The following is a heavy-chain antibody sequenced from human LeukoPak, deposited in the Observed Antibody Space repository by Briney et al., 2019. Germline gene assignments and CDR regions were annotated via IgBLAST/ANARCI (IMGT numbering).Heavy chain of an antibody. V-gene: IGHV3-73*01. D-gene: IGHD3-22*01. CDR3: CSTYYYDRSGYPDFDY. Sequence: PGGSLKLSCAASGFTFSGSAMHWVRQASGKGLEWVGRIRSKANSYATAYAASVKGRFTISRDDSKNTAYLQMNSLKTEDTAVYYCCSTYYYDRSGYPDFDYWGQGTLVTVSS. CDR1: GFTFSGSA. CDR2: IRSKANSYAT. J-gene: IGHJ4*02.